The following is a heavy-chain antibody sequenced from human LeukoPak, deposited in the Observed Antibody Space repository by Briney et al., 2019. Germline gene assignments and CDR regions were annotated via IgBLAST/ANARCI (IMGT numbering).Heavy chain of an antibody. CDR1: GGSISSYY. Sequence: SETLSLTCTVSGGSISSYYWSWIRQPPGKGLEWIGYIYYSGSTNYNPSLKSRVTISVDTSKNQFSLKLSSVTAADTAVYYCARLWQPNYGDCLDHWGQGTLVTVTS. CDR2: IYYSGST. J-gene: IGHJ4*02. V-gene: IGHV4-59*01. CDR3: ARLWQPNYGDCLDH. D-gene: IGHD4-17*01.